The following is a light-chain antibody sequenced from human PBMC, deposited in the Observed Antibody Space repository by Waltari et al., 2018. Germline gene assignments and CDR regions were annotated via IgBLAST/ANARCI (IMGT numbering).Light chain of an antibody. CDR3: ASYIAASTLV. J-gene: IGLJ3*02. V-gene: IGLV2-14*03. CDR2: DVT. CDR1: GTDVGRYNY. Sequence: QSALTQPASVSVSPGQSITIPCTGSGTDVGRYNYVSWYQHYPDKAPRLMIYDVTNRPAGVSDRFSGSKSGNTASLTISGLQPEDEADYYCASYIAASTLVFGGGTRLTVV.